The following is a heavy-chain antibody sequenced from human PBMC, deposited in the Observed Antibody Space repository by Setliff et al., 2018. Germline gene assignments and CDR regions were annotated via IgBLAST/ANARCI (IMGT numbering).Heavy chain of an antibody. CDR2: VIPIFGTA. CDR3: ARSGYDLLTGSINDAFDY. V-gene: IGHV1-69*05. Sequence: SVKVSCKSSGGTFTSYALSWVRQAPGQGLEWMGEVIPIFGTANYAQNFQGRVTITTDESTTIVYMELRSLRSEDTAVYYCARSGYDLLTGSINDAFDYWGQGTLVTVSS. J-gene: IGHJ4*02. CDR1: GGTFTSYA. D-gene: IGHD3-9*01.